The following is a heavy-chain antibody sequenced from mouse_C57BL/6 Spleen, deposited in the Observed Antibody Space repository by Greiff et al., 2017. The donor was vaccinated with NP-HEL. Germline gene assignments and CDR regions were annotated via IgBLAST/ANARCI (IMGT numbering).Heavy chain of an antibody. CDR3: AKNSLMGYFAMDY. J-gene: IGHJ4*01. D-gene: IGHD2-3*01. Sequence: QVQLKESGPGLVQPSQSLSITCTVSGFSLTSYGVHWVRQSPGKGLEWLGVIWSGGSTDYNAAFMSRLSITKDNSTSQVFFKMNSLRADDTAIYYCAKNSLMGYFAMDYWGQGTSVTVSS. CDR2: IWSGGST. V-gene: IGHV2-5*01. CDR1: GFSLTSYG.